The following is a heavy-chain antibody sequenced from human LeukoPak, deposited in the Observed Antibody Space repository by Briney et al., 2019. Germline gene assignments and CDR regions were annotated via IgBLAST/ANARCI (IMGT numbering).Heavy chain of an antibody. D-gene: IGHD2-15*01. CDR2: TYYRSKWFN. Sequence: SQTLSLTCAISGDSVSSNSAAWNWIRQSPSRGLGWLGRTYYRSKWFNDSAVSVKSRVTLNPDTSKNQFSLHLNSVTPEDTALYYCARDRGRVLDYWGQGTLVTVSS. CDR3: ARDRGRVLDY. J-gene: IGHJ4*02. V-gene: IGHV6-1*01. CDR1: GDSVSSNSAA.